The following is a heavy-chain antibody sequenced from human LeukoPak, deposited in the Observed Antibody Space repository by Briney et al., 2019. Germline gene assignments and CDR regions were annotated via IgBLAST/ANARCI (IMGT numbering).Heavy chain of an antibody. CDR1: GYTFTSYG. V-gene: IGHV1-46*01. D-gene: IGHD4-17*01. CDR2: INPSGGST. J-gene: IGHJ3*02. CDR3: ARDLKTTVTRSDAFDI. Sequence: GASVKVSCKASGYTFTSYGISWVRQAPGQGLEWMGIINPSGGSTSYAQKFQGRVTMTRDMSTSTVYMELSSLRSEDTAVYYCARDLKTTVTRSDAFDIWGQGTMVTVSS.